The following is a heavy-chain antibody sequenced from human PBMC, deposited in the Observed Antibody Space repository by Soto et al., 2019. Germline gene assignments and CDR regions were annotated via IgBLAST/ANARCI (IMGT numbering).Heavy chain of an antibody. CDR1: GGTFSSYA. CDR3: AIYYVTARHYYVMDF. V-gene: IGHV1-69*13. D-gene: IGHD3-16*01. CDR2: IIPIFGTA. J-gene: IGHJ6*02. Sequence: SVKVSCKASGGTFSSYAISWVRQAPGQGLEWMGGIIPIFGTANYAQKFQGRVTITADESTSTAYMELSSLRSEDTAVYYCAIYYVTARHYYVMDFRGQGTTVIVSS.